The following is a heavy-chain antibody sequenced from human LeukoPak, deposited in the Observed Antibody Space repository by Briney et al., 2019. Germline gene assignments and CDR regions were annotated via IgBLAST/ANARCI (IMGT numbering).Heavy chain of an antibody. CDR1: GGSISSSSYY. CDR2: IYHSGST. Sequence: TLSLTCTVSGGSISSSSYYWGWIRQPPGKGLEWIGSIYHSGSTYYNPSLKSRVTISVDTSKNQFPLKLSSVTAADTAVYYCARRLTRDLWFGELSFVYFDYWGQGTLVTVSS. CDR3: ARRLTRDLWFGELSFVYFDY. D-gene: IGHD3-10*01. J-gene: IGHJ4*02. V-gene: IGHV4-39*06.